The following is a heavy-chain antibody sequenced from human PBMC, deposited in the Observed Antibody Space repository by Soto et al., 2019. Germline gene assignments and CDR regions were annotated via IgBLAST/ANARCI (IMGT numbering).Heavy chain of an antibody. CDR3: TTEGTGTTGYYYYGMDV. CDR2: IKSKTDGGTT. CDR1: GFTFSNAW. Sequence: EVQLVESGGGLVKPGGSLRLSCAASGFTFSNAWMNWVRQAPGKGLEWVGRIKSKTDGGTTDYAAPVKGRFTISRDDSKNTLYLQMNSLKTEDTAVYYCTTEGTGTTGYYYYGMDVWGQGTTLTVSS. J-gene: IGHJ6*02. V-gene: IGHV3-15*07. D-gene: IGHD1-7*01.